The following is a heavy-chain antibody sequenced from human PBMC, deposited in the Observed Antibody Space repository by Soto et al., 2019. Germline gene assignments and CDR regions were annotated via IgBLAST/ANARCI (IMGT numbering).Heavy chain of an antibody. V-gene: IGHV4-61*01. D-gene: IGHD3-22*01. J-gene: IGHJ3*02. CDR3: ARDNRIVVVLNDAFDI. Sequence: SETLSLTCTVSGGSVSSGSYYWSWIRQPPGKGPEWIGYIYYSGSTNYNPSLKSRVTISVDTSKNQFSLKLSSVTAADTAVYYCARDNRIVVVLNDAFDIWGQGTMVTVSS. CDR1: GGSVSSGSYY. CDR2: IYYSGST.